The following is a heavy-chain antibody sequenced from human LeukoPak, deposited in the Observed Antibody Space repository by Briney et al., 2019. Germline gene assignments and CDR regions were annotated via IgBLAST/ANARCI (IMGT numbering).Heavy chain of an antibody. CDR1: GGSISSNY. CDR3: AKCGYSGCHLIDY. Sequence: PSETLSLTCTVSGGSISSNYWSWIRQPAGKGLEWIGRVHTSGESNYHPSLKTRVTMSADTSKNQFSLRLSSVTAADTAVYFCAKCGYSGCHLIDYWGQGTLVTVSS. CDR2: VHTSGES. J-gene: IGHJ4*02. D-gene: IGHD5-12*01. V-gene: IGHV4-4*07.